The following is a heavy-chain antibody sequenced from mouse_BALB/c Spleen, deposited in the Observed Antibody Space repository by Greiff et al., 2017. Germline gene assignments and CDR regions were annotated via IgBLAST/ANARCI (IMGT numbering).Heavy chain of an antibody. J-gene: IGHJ4*01. CDR3: ARDGNYEAMDY. Sequence: QVQLKQSGAELAKPGASVKMSCKASGYTFTSYWMHWVKQRPGQGLEWIGYINPSTGYTEYNQKFKDKATLTADKSSSTAYMQLSSLTSEDSAVYYCARDGNYEAMDYWGQGTSGTVSS. CDR1: GYTFTSYW. V-gene: IGHV1-7*01. CDR2: INPSTGYT. D-gene: IGHD2-1*01.